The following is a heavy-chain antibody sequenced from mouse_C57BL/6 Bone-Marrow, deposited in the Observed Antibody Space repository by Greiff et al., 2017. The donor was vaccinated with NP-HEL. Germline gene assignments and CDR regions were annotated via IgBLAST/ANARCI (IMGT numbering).Heavy chain of an antibody. Sequence: VKLQESGAELARPGASVKLSCKASGYTFTSYGISWVKQRTGQGLEWIGEIYPRSGNTYYNEKFKGKATLTADKSSSTAYMELRSLTSEDSAVYFCARSGYDYDGYYYAMDYWGQGTSVTVSS. CDR2: IYPRSGNT. J-gene: IGHJ4*01. CDR3: ARSGYDYDGYYYAMDY. CDR1: GYTFTSYG. V-gene: IGHV1-81*01. D-gene: IGHD2-4*01.